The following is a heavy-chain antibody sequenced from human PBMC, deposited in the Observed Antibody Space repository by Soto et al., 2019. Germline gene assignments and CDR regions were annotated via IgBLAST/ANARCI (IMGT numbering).Heavy chain of an antibody. J-gene: IGHJ4*02. CDR3: ARERVATSHFDY. CDR1: GGSISSGDYY. D-gene: IGHD5-12*01. V-gene: IGHV4-30-4*01. Sequence: LSLTCTVSGGSISSGDYYWSWIRQPPGKGLEWIGYIYYSGSTYYNPSLKSRVTISVDTSKNQFSLKLSSVTAADTAVYYCARERVATSHFDYWGQGTLVTVSS. CDR2: IYYSGST.